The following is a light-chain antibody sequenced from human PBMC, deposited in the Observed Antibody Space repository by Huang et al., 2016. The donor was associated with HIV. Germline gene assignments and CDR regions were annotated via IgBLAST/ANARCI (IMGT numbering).Light chain of an antibody. CDR1: QRVSSN. J-gene: IGKJ1*01. CDR3: QQYNNWPRT. CDR2: GAS. V-gene: IGKV3-15*01. Sequence: EIVMTQSPATLSVSPGERATLSCRACQRVSSNLAWYQQKPGQAPRLLIYGASTRATGIPARFSGSGSGTEFTLTISSLQSEDFAVYYCQQYNNWPRTFGQGTKVEIK.